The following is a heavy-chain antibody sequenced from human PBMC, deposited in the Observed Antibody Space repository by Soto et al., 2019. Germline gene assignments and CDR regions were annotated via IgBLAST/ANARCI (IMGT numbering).Heavy chain of an antibody. D-gene: IGHD2-8*01. CDR3: ARDDDRPDNGLEV. CDR1: GFTFSNYG. Sequence: QVQLVESGGGVVQPGRSLRLSCAASGFTFSNYGMHWVRQAPGKGLEWLAVILNDGSQQKYGDSVKGRFTISRDNSKKMLYLQMDSLRVEDTAVYYCARDDDRPDNGLEVWGQGTMVTVSS. V-gene: IGHV3-33*05. CDR2: ILNDGSQQ. J-gene: IGHJ3*01.